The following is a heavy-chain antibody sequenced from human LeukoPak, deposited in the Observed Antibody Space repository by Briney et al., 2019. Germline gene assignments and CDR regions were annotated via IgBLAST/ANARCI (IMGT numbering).Heavy chain of an antibody. V-gene: IGHV1-2*02. J-gene: IGHJ3*01. D-gene: IGHD3-22*01. CDR2: MNPNSGGT. CDR3: ARDLGSTIIVGGDAFDL. Sequence: ASVKVSCKASGYTFSDYYLHWVRQAPGPGLEWMGWMNPNSGGTNYAQKFQGRITMTGDTSTAYLELSRLRSDDTAVYYCARDLGSTIIVGGDAFDLWGQGTMVTVSS. CDR1: GYTFSDYY.